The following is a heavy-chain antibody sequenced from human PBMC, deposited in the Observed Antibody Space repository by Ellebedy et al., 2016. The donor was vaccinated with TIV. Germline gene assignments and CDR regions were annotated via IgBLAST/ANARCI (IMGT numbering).Heavy chain of an antibody. CDR2: IKQDGSEK. V-gene: IGHV3-7*02. J-gene: IGHJ4*02. Sequence: PGGSLRLSCAASGFTFSSYWMSWVRQAPGKGLEWVANIKQDGSEKYYVDSVKGRFTISRDNAKNSLYLQMNSLRDEDTDVYFCARWYEDLWTGLYNWGQGTLVTVSS. CDR3: ARWYEDLWTGLYN. D-gene: IGHD3/OR15-3a*01. CDR1: GFTFSSYW.